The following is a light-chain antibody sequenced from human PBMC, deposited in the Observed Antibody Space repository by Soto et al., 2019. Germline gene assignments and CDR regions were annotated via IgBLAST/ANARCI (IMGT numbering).Light chain of an antibody. CDR3: QQYNSFPPYT. J-gene: IGKJ2*01. Sequence: DIQMTQSPSTLSASLGDRVTITCRASQDISNWMAWYQQKPGKAPILLIYDASTLQSGVPSRFSGSGSGTEFTLNITSLQPADFATYYCQQYNSFPPYTFGLGTKLEIK. CDR1: QDISNW. CDR2: DAS. V-gene: IGKV1-5*01.